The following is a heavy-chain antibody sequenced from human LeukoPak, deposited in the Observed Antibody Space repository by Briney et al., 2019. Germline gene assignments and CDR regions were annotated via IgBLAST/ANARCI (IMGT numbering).Heavy chain of an antibody. CDR2: IHTDGTT. CDR3: ARVDTSMVTQDY. CDR1: GFTFSSYW. Sequence: GGSLRPSCAASGFTFSSYWMHWVRQAPGKGLVWVSRIHTDGTTNYADSVKGRFTISRDNAKNTLYLQMNSLRVEDTAVYYCARVDTSMVTQDYWGQGTLVTVSS. D-gene: IGHD5-18*01. V-gene: IGHV3-74*01. J-gene: IGHJ4*02.